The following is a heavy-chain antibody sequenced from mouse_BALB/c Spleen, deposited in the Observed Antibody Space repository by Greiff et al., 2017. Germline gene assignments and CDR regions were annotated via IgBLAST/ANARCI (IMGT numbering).Heavy chain of an antibody. Sequence: EVQGVESGGGLVQPGGSRKLSCAASGFTFSSFGMHWVRQAPEKGLEWVAYISSGSSTIYYADTVKGRFTISRDNPKNTLFLQMTSLRSEDTAMYYCARNDYEGYWFAYWGQGTLVTVSA. CDR1: GFTFSSFG. V-gene: IGHV5-17*02. CDR2: ISSGSSTI. D-gene: IGHD2-4*01. CDR3: ARNDYEGYWFAY. J-gene: IGHJ3*01.